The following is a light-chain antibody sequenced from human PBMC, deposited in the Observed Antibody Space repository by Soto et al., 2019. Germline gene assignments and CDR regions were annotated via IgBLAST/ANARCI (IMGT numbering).Light chain of an antibody. CDR2: NAS. Sequence: QVTQSPATLSAPPGDRATLTCRASQSISSGLSWYQHKPGQAPALLIFNASTWKSGAPRRFSGSSSGTHFTFTIIRLQPEDSATYYCLQYYGSPLTFGRGTKVDIK. V-gene: IGKV1-5*01. CDR3: LQYYGSPLT. J-gene: IGKJ3*01. CDR1: QSISSG.